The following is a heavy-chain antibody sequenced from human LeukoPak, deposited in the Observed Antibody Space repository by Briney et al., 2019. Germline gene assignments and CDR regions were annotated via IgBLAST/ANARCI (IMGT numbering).Heavy chain of an antibody. Sequence: SETLSLTCTVSGGSIINYYWSWIRQPPGKGLEWIGYIFYSGSTNYNPSLKSRVTMSVDTSKNQFSLKLSSVTAADTAVYYCARLDPNHYYYYMDVWGKGTTVTISS. CDR1: GGSIINYY. CDR2: IFYSGST. CDR3: ARLDPNHYYYYMDV. J-gene: IGHJ6*03. D-gene: IGHD1-14*01. V-gene: IGHV4-59*08.